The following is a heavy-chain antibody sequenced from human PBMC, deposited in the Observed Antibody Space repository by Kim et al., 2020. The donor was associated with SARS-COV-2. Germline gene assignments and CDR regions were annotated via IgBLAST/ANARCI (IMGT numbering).Heavy chain of an antibody. D-gene: IGHD2-2*01. CDR3: ARAKPGGYCSSTSCYATTKYNWFDP. Sequence: SETLSLTCAVYGGSFSGYYWSWIRQPPGKGLEWIGEINHSGSTNYNPSLKSRVTISVDTSKNQFSLKLSSVTAADTAVYYCARAKPGGYCSSTSCYATTKYNWFDPWGQGTLVTVSS. J-gene: IGHJ5*02. CDR2: INHSGST. V-gene: IGHV4-34*01. CDR1: GGSFSGYY.